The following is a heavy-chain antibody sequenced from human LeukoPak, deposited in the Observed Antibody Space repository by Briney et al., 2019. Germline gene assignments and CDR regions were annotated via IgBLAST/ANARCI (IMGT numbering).Heavy chain of an antibody. Sequence: PGGSLRLSCAASEFTFSSYWMSWACQAPGKGLEWVANIKHDGSEKYYVDSVKGRFTISRDNAKNSLYLQMNSLRAEDTAVYYCARGRTPGYYYGMDVWGQGTTATVSS. J-gene: IGHJ6*02. V-gene: IGHV3-7*01. CDR2: IKHDGSEK. D-gene: IGHD4-23*01. CDR3: ARGRTPGYYYGMDV. CDR1: EFTFSSYW.